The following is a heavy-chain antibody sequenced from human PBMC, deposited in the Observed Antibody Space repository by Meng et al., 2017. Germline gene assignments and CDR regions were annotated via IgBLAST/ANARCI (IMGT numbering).Heavy chain of an antibody. J-gene: IGHJ5*02. CDR1: GGTFSSYA. CDR3: ARDYGDYAWIAKRWFDP. V-gene: IGHV1-69*01. CDR2: IIPIFGTA. D-gene: IGHD4-17*01. Sequence: QVQRVQSGAEVKKPGSSMKVSCKASGGTFSSYAISWMRQAPGQGLEWMGGIIPIFGTANYAQKFQGRVTITADESTSTAYMELSSLRSEDTAVYYCARDYGDYAWIAKRWFDPWGQGTLVTVSS.